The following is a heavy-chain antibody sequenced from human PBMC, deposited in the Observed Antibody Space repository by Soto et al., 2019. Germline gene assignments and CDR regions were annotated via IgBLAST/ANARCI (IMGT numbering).Heavy chain of an antibody. D-gene: IGHD2-15*01. CDR2: IKSITDGGTT. CDR1: GIPFSNAW. Sequence: PGGSLRLSCAASGIPFSNAWMTWVRQAPGKGLEWVGRIKSITDGGTTDYAAPVKGRFTISRDDSKNTLYLQMNNLKTEDTAVYHCTTDSADLAVVTATFGMDVWGQGTTVTVSS. V-gene: IGHV3-15*01. J-gene: IGHJ6*02. CDR3: TTDSADLAVVTATFGMDV.